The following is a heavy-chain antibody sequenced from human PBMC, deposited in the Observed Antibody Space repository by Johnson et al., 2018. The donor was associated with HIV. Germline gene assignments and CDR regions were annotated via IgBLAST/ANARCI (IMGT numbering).Heavy chain of an antibody. J-gene: IGHJ3*02. CDR1: GFTVSSNY. D-gene: IGHD5-24*01. Sequence: VQLVESGGGLVQPGGSLRLSCAASGFTVSSNYMSWVRQAPGKGLEWVSVIYSGSTKFYADSVKGRFTISRDNAKNSLYLQMNSLRAEDTAVYYCARLRAEAQFDAFDIWGQGTMVTVSS. CDR3: ARLRAEAQFDAFDI. V-gene: IGHV3-66*04. CDR2: IYSGSTK.